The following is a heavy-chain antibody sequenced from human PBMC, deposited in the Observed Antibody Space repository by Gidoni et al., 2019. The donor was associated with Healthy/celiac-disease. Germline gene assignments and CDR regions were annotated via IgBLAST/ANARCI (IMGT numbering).Heavy chain of an antibody. CDR1: GFTVSGNY. CDR3: ARVSGPYCSGGSCYYH. V-gene: IGHV3-66*02. CDR2: IYSGGST. D-gene: IGHD2-15*01. Sequence: EVQLVESGGGLVQPGGSLRLSCAAPGFTVSGNYMSWVRQAPGKGMEWVSVIYSGGSTDYADSVKGRFTISRDNSKNTLYLQMNSLRAEDTAVYYCARVSGPYCSGGSCYYHWGQGTLVTVSS. J-gene: IGHJ5*02.